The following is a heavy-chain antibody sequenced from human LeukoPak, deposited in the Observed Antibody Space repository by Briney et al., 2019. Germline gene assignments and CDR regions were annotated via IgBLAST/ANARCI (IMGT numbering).Heavy chain of an antibody. D-gene: IGHD3-22*01. Sequence: SETLSLTCTVSGGSISSSSYYWGWIRQPPGKGLEWIGSIYYSGSTYYNPSLKSRVTISVDTSKNQFSLKLSSVTAADTAVYYCACASRNYHDSSGYNDAFDIWGQGTMVTVSS. CDR2: IYYSGST. CDR3: ACASRNYHDSSGYNDAFDI. CDR1: GGSISSSSYY. V-gene: IGHV4-39*07. J-gene: IGHJ3*02.